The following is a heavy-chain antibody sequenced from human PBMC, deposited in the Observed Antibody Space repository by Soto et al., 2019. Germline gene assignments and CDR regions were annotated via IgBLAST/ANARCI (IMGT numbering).Heavy chain of an antibody. J-gene: IGHJ4*02. Sequence: PGGSLRLSCAASGFTFSSYGVNWVRQAPGKGLEWVSSISSSSSYIYYADSVKGRFTISRDNAKNSLYLQMNSLRAEDTAAYYCAREPNRIAAAGTGDYWGQGTLVTVSS. D-gene: IGHD6-13*01. CDR3: AREPNRIAAAGTGDY. CDR2: ISSSSSYI. V-gene: IGHV3-21*01. CDR1: GFTFSSYG.